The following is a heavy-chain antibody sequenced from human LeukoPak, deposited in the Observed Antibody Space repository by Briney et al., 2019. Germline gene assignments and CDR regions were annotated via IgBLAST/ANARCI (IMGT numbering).Heavy chain of an antibody. D-gene: IGHD1-26*01. CDR2: INWNGGST. CDR3: ARTHSPRFITAPSDY. Sequence: PGGSLRLSCAASGFTFDDYGMSWVRQAPGKGLEWVSGINWNGGSTGYADSVKGRFTISRDNAKNSLYLQMNSLRAEDTAVYYCARTHSPRFITAPSDYWGQGTLVTVSS. J-gene: IGHJ4*02. V-gene: IGHV3-20*04. CDR1: GFTFDDYG.